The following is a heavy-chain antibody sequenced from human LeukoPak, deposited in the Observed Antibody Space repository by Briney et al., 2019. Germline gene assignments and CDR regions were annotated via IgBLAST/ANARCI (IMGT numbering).Heavy chain of an antibody. J-gene: IGHJ4*02. Sequence: GGSLRLSCAASGFTFSSYSMNWVRQAPGKGLEWVSSISSSSSYIYYADSVKGRFTISRDNAKNSLYLQMNSLRAEDTAVYYCARDRFYDYGDYVPVFDYWGQGTLVTVSS. D-gene: IGHD4-17*01. V-gene: IGHV3-21*01. CDR3: ARDRFYDYGDYVPVFDY. CDR2: ISSSSSYI. CDR1: GFTFSSYS.